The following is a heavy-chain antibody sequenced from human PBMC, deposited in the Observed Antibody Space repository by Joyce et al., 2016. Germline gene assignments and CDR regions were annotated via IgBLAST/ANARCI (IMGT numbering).Heavy chain of an antibody. CDR2: IYYSGST. D-gene: IGHD3-16*01. CDR3: ARMGGGPFDY. V-gene: IGHV4-28*01. CDR1: GYSISTNYW. Sequence: QVQLQESGPGLVKPSDTLSLTCSVSGYSISTNYWWGWIRQPPGKGLEWIGYIYYSGSTYYNPSLGSRVTMSVDTSKNQFSLKLSSVTAVDTAVYYCARMGGGPFDYWGQGTLVTVSS. J-gene: IGHJ4*02.